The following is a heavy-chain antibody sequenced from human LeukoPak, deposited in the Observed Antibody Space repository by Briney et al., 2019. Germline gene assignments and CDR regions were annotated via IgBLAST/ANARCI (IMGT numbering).Heavy chain of an antibody. Sequence: SETLSLTCTVSGGSISSYHWSWIWQPPGKRLGWIGYIHYTGRTNYNPSLKSRVTISVHTSKIQCSLNLTSVAAADTAVYYCARHDYGATRDYWGQGTLVTVSS. V-gene: IGHV4-59*01. D-gene: IGHD4-17*01. CDR3: ARHDYGATRDY. J-gene: IGHJ4*02. CDR1: GGSISSYH. CDR2: IHYTGRT.